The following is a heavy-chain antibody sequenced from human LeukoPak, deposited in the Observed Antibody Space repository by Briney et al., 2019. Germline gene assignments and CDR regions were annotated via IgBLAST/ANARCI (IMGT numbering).Heavy chain of an antibody. CDR2: IKQDGSEK. CDR3: ARARNYDFWSGPLGFYYYMDV. CDR1: GFTFSSYW. V-gene: IGHV3-7*01. Sequence: PGGSLRLSCAASGFTFSSYWMSWVRQAPGKGLEWVANIKQDGSEKYYVDSVKGRFTISRDNAKNSLYLQMNSLRAEETAVYYCARARNYDFWSGPLGFYYYMDVWGKGTTATVSS. J-gene: IGHJ6*03. D-gene: IGHD3-3*01.